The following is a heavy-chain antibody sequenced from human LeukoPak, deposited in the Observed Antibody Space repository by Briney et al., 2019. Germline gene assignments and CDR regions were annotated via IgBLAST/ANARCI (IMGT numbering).Heavy chain of an antibody. Sequence: PGGSLRLSCAVSGFTVSSNYMSWVRQAPGKGLEWVAVISYDGSNKYYADSVKGRFTISRDNSKNTLYLQMNSLRAEDTAVYYCARDMGLDDFWSGPPPNWFDPWGQGTLVTVSS. D-gene: IGHD3-3*01. CDR1: GFTVSSNY. CDR2: ISYDGSNK. CDR3: ARDMGLDDFWSGPPPNWFDP. J-gene: IGHJ5*02. V-gene: IGHV3-30-3*01.